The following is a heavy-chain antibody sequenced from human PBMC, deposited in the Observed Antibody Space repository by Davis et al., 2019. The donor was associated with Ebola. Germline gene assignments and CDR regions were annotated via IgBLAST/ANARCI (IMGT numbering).Heavy chain of an antibody. CDR3: ARLGYCSSTSCYAYNWFDP. Sequence: SVTVSCKASGGTFSSYAISWVRQAPGQGLEWMGGIIPIYGTANYAQKFQGRVTITADKSTSTAYMELSSLRSEDTAVYYCARLGYCSSTSCYAYNWFDPWGQGTLVTVSS. CDR1: GGTFSSYA. J-gene: IGHJ5*02. D-gene: IGHD2-2*01. CDR2: IIPIYGTA. V-gene: IGHV1-69*06.